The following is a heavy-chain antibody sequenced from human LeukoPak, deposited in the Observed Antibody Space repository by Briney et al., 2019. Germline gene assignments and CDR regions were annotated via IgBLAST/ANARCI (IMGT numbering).Heavy chain of an antibody. CDR2: IYTSGST. CDR3: ARDVSYAFFDY. D-gene: IGHD1-26*01. Sequence: PSETLSLTCTVSVGFMSSYYWIWIRQPAREGLEWIGRIYTSGSTNYNPSLKSRVTMSIDTSKNHFSLKLSSVTAADTAVYYCARDVSYAFFDYWGQGTLVTVSS. V-gene: IGHV4-4*07. CDR1: VGFMSSYY. J-gene: IGHJ4*02.